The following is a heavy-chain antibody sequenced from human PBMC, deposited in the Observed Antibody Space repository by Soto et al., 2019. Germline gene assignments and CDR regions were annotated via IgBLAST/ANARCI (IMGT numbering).Heavy chain of an antibody. D-gene: IGHD6-6*01. CDR2: ISSSSSYI. J-gene: IGHJ6*02. V-gene: IGHV3-21*01. CDR3: ARALRSSSSGFYYYYYGMDV. Sequence: GGSLRLSCAASGFTFSSYSMNWVRQAPGKGLEWVSSISSSSSYIYYADSVKGRFTISRDNAKNSLYLQMNSLRAEDTAVYYCARALRSSSSGFYYYYYGMDVWGQGTTVTVSS. CDR1: GFTFSSYS.